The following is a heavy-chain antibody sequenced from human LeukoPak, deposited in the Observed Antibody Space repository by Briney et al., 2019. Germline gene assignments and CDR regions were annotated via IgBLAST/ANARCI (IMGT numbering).Heavy chain of an antibody. J-gene: IGHJ4*02. CDR1: GFTFGDYA. CDR2: IRSKAYGGTT. Sequence: KPGRSLRLSCTASGFTFGDYAMSWFRQAPGKGLEWVGFIRSKAYGGTTEYAASVKGRFTISRDDSKSIAYLQMNSLKTEDTAVYYCTRGYYSSTSCYPVADYWGQGTLVTVSS. V-gene: IGHV3-49*05. CDR3: TRGYYSSTSCYPVADY. D-gene: IGHD2-2*01.